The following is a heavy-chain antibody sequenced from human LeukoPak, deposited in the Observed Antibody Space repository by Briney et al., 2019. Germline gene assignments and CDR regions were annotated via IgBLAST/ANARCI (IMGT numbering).Heavy chain of an antibody. CDR1: VYTFTSYD. CDR2: MNPNSGNT. V-gene: IGHV1-8*01. Sequence: ASVTVSCTASVYTFTSYDINWVRQAPGQRLERLGWMNPNSGNTGYAQKFQGRVTMTRNTSISTAYMELSSLRSEDTAVYYCARGPYSSSWYKWFDPWGQGTLVTVSS. J-gene: IGHJ5*02. D-gene: IGHD6-13*01. CDR3: ARGPYSSSWYKWFDP.